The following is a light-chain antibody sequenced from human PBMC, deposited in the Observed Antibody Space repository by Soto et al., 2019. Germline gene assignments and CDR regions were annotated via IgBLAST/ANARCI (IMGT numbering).Light chain of an antibody. V-gene: IGLV2-14*01. CDR2: EVS. Sequence: YNYVSWYQQHPGKAPKLLIFEVSSRPSGVSNRFSGSKSGSTASLTISGLQAEDEADYYCSSYADSDTLYVFGTGTKVTVL. J-gene: IGLJ1*01. CDR3: SSYADSDTLYV. CDR1: YNY.